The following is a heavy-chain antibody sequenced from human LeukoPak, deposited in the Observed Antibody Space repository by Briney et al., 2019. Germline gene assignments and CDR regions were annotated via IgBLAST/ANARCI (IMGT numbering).Heavy chain of an antibody. V-gene: IGHV5-51*01. D-gene: IGHD4-17*01. CDR2: IYPGDSDT. Sequence: GESLKISCKGSGYSFTSYWIGWVRQMPGKGLEWMGIIYPGDSDTRYSPSFQGQVTISADKFISTAYLQWSSLKASDTAMYYCARHNTKDYGDYELDYWGQGTLVTVSS. CDR1: GYSFTSYW. J-gene: IGHJ4*02. CDR3: ARHNTKDYGDYELDY.